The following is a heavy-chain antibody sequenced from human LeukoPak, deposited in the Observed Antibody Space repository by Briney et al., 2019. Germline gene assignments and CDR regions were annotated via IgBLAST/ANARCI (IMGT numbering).Heavy chain of an antibody. CDR2: ISTYNGKT. CDR1: VYAFTICG. V-gene: IGHV1-18*01. Sequence: ASVKLSLKASVYAFTICGVTRVREAPRPGLEGMGWISTYNGKTNYAQKLQGRVTMTTDTSTSTAYMELRSLRSDDTAVYYCARVRRGYILNCWGQGTLVTVSS. CDR3: ARVRRGYILNC. D-gene: IGHD5-18*01. J-gene: IGHJ4*02.